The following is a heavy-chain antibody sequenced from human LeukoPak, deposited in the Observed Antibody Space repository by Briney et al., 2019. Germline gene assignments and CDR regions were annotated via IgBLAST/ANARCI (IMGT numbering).Heavy chain of an antibody. V-gene: IGHV4-61*05. Sequence: PSETLSLTCSVSGGSISSSSYYWSWIRQPPGKGLEWIGYIYYSGSTNYNPSLKSRVTISLDTSKNQFSLKLSSVTAADTAVYYCASDYYDSSGYYLVYWGQGTLVTV. CDR2: IYYSGST. D-gene: IGHD3-22*01. CDR3: ASDYYDSSGYYLVY. J-gene: IGHJ4*02. CDR1: GGSISSSSYY.